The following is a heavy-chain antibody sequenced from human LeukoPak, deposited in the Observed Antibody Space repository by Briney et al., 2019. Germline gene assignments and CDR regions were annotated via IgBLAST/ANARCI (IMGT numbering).Heavy chain of an antibody. V-gene: IGHV3-30*02. J-gene: IGHJ4*02. D-gene: IGHD4-23*01. CDR3: ARAVGDYDDY. CDR1: GFTFSSYG. CDR2: IRYDGGNK. Sequence: GGSLRLSCAASGFTFSSYGMHWVRQAPGKGLEWVAFIRYDGGNKYYADSVKGRFTISRDNAKNSLYLQMNSLRAEDTAVYYCARAVGDYDDYWGQGTLVTVSS.